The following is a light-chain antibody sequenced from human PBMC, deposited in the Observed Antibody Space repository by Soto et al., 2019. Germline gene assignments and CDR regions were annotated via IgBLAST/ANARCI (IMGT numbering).Light chain of an antibody. V-gene: IGKV3-20*01. J-gene: IGKJ2*01. CDR1: QSVSSSY. CDR3: QQYGSSPYT. Sequence: EIVLTQSPGTLPLSPGERATLSCRASQSVSSSYLAWYQQKPGQAPRLLIYGASSRATCIPDRFSGSGSGTDFTLTISRLEPEDFAVYYCQQYGSSPYTFGHGTKLEIK. CDR2: GAS.